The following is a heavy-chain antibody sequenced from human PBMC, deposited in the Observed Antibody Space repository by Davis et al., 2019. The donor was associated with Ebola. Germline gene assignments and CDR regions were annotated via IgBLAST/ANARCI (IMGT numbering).Heavy chain of an antibody. Sequence: GESLKISCAASGFTFSSYAMHWVRQAPGKGLEWVAVISYDGSNKYYADSVKGRFTISRDNSKNTLCLQMNSLRAEDTAVYYCARAVGRAVAGTAINWGQGTLVTVSS. J-gene: IGHJ4*02. CDR1: GFTFSSYA. CDR2: ISYDGSNK. D-gene: IGHD6-19*01. CDR3: ARAVGRAVAGTAIN. V-gene: IGHV3-30-3*01.